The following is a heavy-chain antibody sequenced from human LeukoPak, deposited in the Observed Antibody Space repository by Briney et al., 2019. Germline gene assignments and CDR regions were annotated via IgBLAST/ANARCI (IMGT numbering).Heavy chain of an antibody. V-gene: IGHV4-39*01. J-gene: IGHJ4*02. CDR1: GFTFSSYE. CDR2: IYYSGTT. CDR3: ARLGLGSSRDY. Sequence: PGGSLRLSCAASGFTFSSYEMNWIRQPPGKGLEWIGSIYYSGTTYYNPSLKSRVTISVDTSKNQFSLKLSSVTAADTAVYYCARLGLGSSRDYWGQGTLVTVSS. D-gene: IGHD6-6*01.